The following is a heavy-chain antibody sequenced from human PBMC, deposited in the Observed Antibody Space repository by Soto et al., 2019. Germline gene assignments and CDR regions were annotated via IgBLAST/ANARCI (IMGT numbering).Heavy chain of an antibody. V-gene: IGHV3-23*01. J-gene: IGHJ4*02. CDR3: AKDLRGRLSGYRRGMFVPRPFDY. Sequence: EVQLLESGGGLVQPGGSLRLSCATSGFTFSTFALSWVRQVPGRALEWVSTISGSGGSTYYADSVKGRFTISRDNSKNTLLLEMNSLRAGDTAVYYCAKDLRGRLSGYRRGMFVPRPFDYWGQGTLVTVSS. CDR2: ISGSGGST. CDR1: GFTFSTFA. D-gene: IGHD3-22*01.